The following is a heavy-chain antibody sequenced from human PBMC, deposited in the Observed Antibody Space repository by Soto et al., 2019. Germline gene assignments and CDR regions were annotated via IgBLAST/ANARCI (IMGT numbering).Heavy chain of an antibody. CDR2: ISAYNGNT. J-gene: IGHJ6*02. D-gene: IGHD6-13*01. CDR1: GYTFTSYG. V-gene: IGHV1-18*01. CDR3: ARSYSSPWGYYCYGMDV. Sequence: APVKVSCKASGYTFTSYGISWVRQAPGQELEWMGWISAYNGNTNYAQKLQGRVTMTTDTSTSTAYMELRSLRSDDTAVYYCARSYSSPWGYYCYGMDVWGQGTTVTGS.